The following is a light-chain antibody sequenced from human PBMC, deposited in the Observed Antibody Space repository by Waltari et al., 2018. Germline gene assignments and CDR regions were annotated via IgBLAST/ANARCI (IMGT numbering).Light chain of an antibody. CDR2: DVS. CDR1: SSDVGGYNY. J-gene: IGLJ2*01. Sequence: QSALTQPASVYGSPGQSITISCTGTSSDVGGYNYVSWYQQHPGKAPKPMIYDVSNRPSGVSNRFPGSKSGNTASLTISGLKAEDEADYYCSSYTRSSTVVFGGGTKLTVL. V-gene: IGLV2-14*03. CDR3: SSYTRSSTVV.